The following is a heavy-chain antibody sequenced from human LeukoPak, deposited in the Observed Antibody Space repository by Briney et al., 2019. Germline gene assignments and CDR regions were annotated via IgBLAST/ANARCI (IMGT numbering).Heavy chain of an antibody. CDR3: SRLRIQLWYYDY. CDR2: ISSSSSYT. D-gene: IGHD5-18*01. CDR1: GFTFSDYY. V-gene: IGHV3-11*03. J-gene: IGHJ4*02. Sequence: GGSLRLSCAASGFTFSDYYMSWIRQAPGQGLEWVSYISSSSSYTNYADSVKGRFTIFRDNAKDSLYSQMNSLRAEDEAAYYCSRLRIQLWYYDYWGQGTLVTVSS.